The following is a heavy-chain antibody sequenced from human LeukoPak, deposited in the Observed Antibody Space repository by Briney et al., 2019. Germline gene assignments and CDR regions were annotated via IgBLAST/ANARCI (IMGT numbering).Heavy chain of an antibody. Sequence: GASVKVSCKASGYTFTSYTMHWVRQAPGQRLEWMGWINTGNGKTKYSQEFQGRVTITRDTSASTAYMELSSLKSEDMAVYYCARSLGGFGGRYFDYWGQGTLVTVSS. CDR2: INTGNGKT. J-gene: IGHJ4*02. V-gene: IGHV1-3*03. D-gene: IGHD3-10*01. CDR1: GYTFTSYT. CDR3: ARSLGGFGGRYFDY.